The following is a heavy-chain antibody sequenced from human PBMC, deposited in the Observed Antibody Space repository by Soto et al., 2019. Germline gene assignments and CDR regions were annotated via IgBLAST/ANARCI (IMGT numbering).Heavy chain of an antibody. CDR3: ARVYDILTGYIDY. CDR1: GGSISSGDYY. J-gene: IGHJ4*02. V-gene: IGHV4-30-4*01. CDR2: IYYSGST. Sequence: ASETLSLTCTVSGGSISSGDYYWSWIRQPPGKGLEWIGYIYYSGSTYYNPSLKSRVTISVDTSKNQFSLKLSSVTAADTAVYYCARVYDILTGYIDYWGQGTLVTVSS. D-gene: IGHD3-9*01.